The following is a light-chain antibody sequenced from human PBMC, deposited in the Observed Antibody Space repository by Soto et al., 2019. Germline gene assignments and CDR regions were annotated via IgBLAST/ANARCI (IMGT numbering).Light chain of an antibody. Sequence: QAVLTQSPSASASLGASVKVTCTLSSEYSSYAIAWHQQQPEKGPRYLMRLNSDGSHSKGDGIPDRFSGSSSGAERYLTISSLQSEDEADYFCQTWGTGIRVFGTGTKVTVL. CDR2: LNSDGSH. CDR1: SEYSSYA. CDR3: QTWGTGIRV. J-gene: IGLJ1*01. V-gene: IGLV4-69*01.